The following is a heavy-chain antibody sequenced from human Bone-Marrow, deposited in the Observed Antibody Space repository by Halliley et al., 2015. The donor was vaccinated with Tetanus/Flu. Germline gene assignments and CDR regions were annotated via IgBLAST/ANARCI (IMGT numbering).Heavy chain of an antibody. V-gene: IGHV3-43*02. J-gene: IGHJ4*02. CDR3: AKDGDADYPLGGYYLDS. Sequence: ISADGRDTYYADFVKGRFTISRDARKSSLFLQMDSLRTEDTAMYFCAKDGDADYPLGGYYLDSWGQGTQVTVSS. CDR2: ISADGRDT. D-gene: IGHD4-17*01.